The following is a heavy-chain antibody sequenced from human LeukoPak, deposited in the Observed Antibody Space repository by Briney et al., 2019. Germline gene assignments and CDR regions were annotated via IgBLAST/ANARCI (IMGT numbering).Heavy chain of an antibody. D-gene: IGHD1-14*01. Sequence: ASVKVSCKASRYTFPSYGISWVRQAPGQGLEWMGWITAYNGDTNYAQKFQGRVTMTTDTSTSTAYMELRSLRSDDTAVYYCATERTGISHEYRDQGTLVTVSS. CDR3: ATERTGISHEY. CDR2: ITAYNGDT. V-gene: IGHV1-18*04. CDR1: RYTFPSYG. J-gene: IGHJ4*02.